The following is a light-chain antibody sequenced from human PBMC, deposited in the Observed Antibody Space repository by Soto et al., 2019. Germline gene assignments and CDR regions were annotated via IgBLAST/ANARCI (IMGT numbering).Light chain of an antibody. CDR1: QDIAIY. V-gene: IGKV1-27*01. CDR3: QKYNSAPYT. J-gene: IGKJ2*01. CDR2: AAS. Sequence: IQLTQSPSSLSASVGDRVTITCRASQDIAIYLAWYQQKPGEAPKLLIYAASTLYGGVPSRFSGSGSGTDFALTITSLQAEDVATYYCQKYNSAPYTFGQGTKLEIK.